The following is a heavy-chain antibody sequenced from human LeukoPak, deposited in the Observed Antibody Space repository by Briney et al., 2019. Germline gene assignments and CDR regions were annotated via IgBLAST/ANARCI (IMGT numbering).Heavy chain of an antibody. CDR1: GFTFSSYG. V-gene: IGHV3-30*02. CDR2: IRYDGSNK. CDR3: ASSGGYSYGYHS. D-gene: IGHD5-18*01. J-gene: IGHJ5*02. Sequence: GGSLRLSCAASGFTFSSYGMHWVRQAPGKGLEWVAFIRYDGSNKYYADSVKGRFTISRDNSKNTLYLQMNSLRAEDTAVYYCASSGGYSYGYHSWGQGTLVTVSS.